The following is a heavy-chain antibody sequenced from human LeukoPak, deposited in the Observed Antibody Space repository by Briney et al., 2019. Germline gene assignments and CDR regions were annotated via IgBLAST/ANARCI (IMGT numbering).Heavy chain of an antibody. CDR2: IYHSGST. D-gene: IGHD1-26*01. V-gene: IGHV4-38-2*02. CDR1: GYSISSGYY. J-gene: IGHJ6*03. CDR3: AREGGSGSYYPYYYYYMDV. Sequence: SETLSLTCTVSGYSISSGYYWGWIRQPPGKGLEWIGSIYHSGSTYYNPSLKSRVTTSVDTSKNQFSLKLSSVTAADTAVYYCAREGGSGSYYPYYYYYMDVWGKGTTVTVSS.